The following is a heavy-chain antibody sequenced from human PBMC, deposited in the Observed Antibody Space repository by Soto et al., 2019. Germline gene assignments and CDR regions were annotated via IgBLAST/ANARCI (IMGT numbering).Heavy chain of an antibody. CDR3: ARSGIAARPESLSEYYYYGMDV. CDR2: INPNSGGT. D-gene: IGHD6-6*01. CDR1: GYTFTGYY. V-gene: IGHV1-2*04. J-gene: IGHJ6*02. Sequence: ASVKVSCKASGYTFTGYYMHWVRQAPGQGPEWMGWINPNSGGTNYAQKFQGWVTLTRDTSISTAYMELSRLRSDDTAVYYCARSGIAARPESLSEYYYYGMDVWGQGTTVTVSS.